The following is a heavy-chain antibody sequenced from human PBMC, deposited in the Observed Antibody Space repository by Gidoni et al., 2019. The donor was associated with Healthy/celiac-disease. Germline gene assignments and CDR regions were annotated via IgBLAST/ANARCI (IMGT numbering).Heavy chain of an antibody. CDR3: ARWVGSSWYLDY. CDR2: ISYDGSNK. D-gene: IGHD6-13*01. CDR1: GFTFSSYA. J-gene: IGHJ4*02. V-gene: IGHV3-30-3*01. Sequence: QVQLVESGGGVVQPGRSLRLSCAASGFTFSSYAMHWVRQAPGKGLEWVAVISYDGSNKYYADSVKGRFTISRDNSKNTLYLQMNSLRAEDTAVYYCARWVGSSWYLDYWGQGTLVTVSS.